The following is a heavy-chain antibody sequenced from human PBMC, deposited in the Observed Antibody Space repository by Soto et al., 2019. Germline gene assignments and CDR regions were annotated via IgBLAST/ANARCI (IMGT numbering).Heavy chain of an antibody. Sequence: QVQLQESGPGLVKPSETLSITCTVSGDSISTYYWTWIRQPPGKGLEWIGYIYNSATTKYNPSLKSRVTISADTSKNQFSLKLSSVTTADTAVYYCARGRFDFIWGTPAPYLDYWGQGALVTVSS. J-gene: IGHJ4*02. D-gene: IGHD3-16*01. CDR3: ARGRFDFIWGTPAPYLDY. CDR1: GDSISTYY. V-gene: IGHV4-59*01. CDR2: IYNSATT.